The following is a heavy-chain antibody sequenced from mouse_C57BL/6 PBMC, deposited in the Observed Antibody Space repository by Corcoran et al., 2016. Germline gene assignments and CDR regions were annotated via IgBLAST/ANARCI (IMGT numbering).Heavy chain of an antibody. J-gene: IGHJ4*01. CDR2: ISYDGSN. Sequence: DVQLQESGPGLVKPSQSLSLTCSVTGYSITSGYYWNWIRQFPGNKLEWMGYISYDGSNNYNPSLKNRISITRDTSKNQFFLKLNSVTTEDTATYYCATYSNPLYYAMDYWGQGTSVTVSS. CDR3: ATYSNPLYYAMDY. V-gene: IGHV3-6*01. D-gene: IGHD2-5*01. CDR1: GYSITSGYY.